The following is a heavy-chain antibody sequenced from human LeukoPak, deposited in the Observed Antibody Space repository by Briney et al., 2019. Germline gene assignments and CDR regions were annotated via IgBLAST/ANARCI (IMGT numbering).Heavy chain of an antibody. CDR3: ARDRGLEYYYDSSGYADAFDI. CDR2: ISAYNGNT. D-gene: IGHD3-22*01. J-gene: IGHJ3*02. V-gene: IGHV1-18*01. CDR1: GYTFTSYG. Sequence: ASVKVSCKASGYTFTSYGISWVRQAPGQGLEWMGWISAYNGNTNYAQKLQGRVTMTTDTSTSTAYMELRSLRSDDTAVYYCARDRGLEYYYDSSGYADAFDIWGQGTMVTVSS.